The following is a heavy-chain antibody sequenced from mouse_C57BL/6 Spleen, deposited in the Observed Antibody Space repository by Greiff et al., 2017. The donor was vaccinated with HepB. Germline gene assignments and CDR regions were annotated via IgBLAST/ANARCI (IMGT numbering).Heavy chain of an antibody. V-gene: IGHV1-82*01. CDR1: GYAFSSSW. Sequence: VQLQQSGPELVKPGASVKISCKASGYAFSSSWMNWVKQRPGKGLEWIGRIYPGDGDTNYNGKFKGKATLTADKSSSTAYMQLSSLTSEDSAVYFCLIYYGNLYAMDYWGQGTSVTVSS. CDR2: IYPGDGDT. D-gene: IGHD2-1*01. CDR3: LIYYGNLYAMDY. J-gene: IGHJ4*01.